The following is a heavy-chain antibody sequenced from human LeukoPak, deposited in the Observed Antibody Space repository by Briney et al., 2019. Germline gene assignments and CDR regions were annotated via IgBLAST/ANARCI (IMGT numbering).Heavy chain of an antibody. CDR1: GYTFTSYG. CDR3: ARGPWMFCSGGSCYSSWFDP. CDR2: INPNSGGT. D-gene: IGHD2-15*01. V-gene: IGHV1-2*02. J-gene: IGHJ5*02. Sequence: EASVKVSCKASGYTFTSYGISWVRQAPGQGLEWMGWINPNSGGTNYAQKFQGRVTMTRDTSISTAYMELSRLRSDDTAVYYCARGPWMFCSGGSCYSSWFDPWGQETLVTVSS.